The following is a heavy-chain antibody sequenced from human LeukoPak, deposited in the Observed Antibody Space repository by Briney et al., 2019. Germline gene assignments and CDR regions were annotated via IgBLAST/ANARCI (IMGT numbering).Heavy chain of an antibody. CDR1: GFTFSSYS. J-gene: IGHJ3*02. CDR2: ISSSSSTI. CDR3: ARAPGPHAFDI. Sequence: GGSLRLSCAASGFTFSSYSMNWVRQAPGKGLEWVSYISSSSSTIYYADSVKGRFTISRDNSKNTLYLQMNSLRAEDTAVYYCARAPGPHAFDIWGQGTMVTVSS. V-gene: IGHV3-48*01.